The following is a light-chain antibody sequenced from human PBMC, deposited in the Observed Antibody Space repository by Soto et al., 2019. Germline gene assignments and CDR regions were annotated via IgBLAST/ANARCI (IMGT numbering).Light chain of an antibody. V-gene: IGKV3-11*01. CDR1: QDVRRY. J-gene: IGKJ1*01. Sequence: EVVLTQSPGSMSLSPGERATLSCGASQDVRRYLAWYQQKPGQAPRLLIYDASTRASGIPARFSGSGSGTDFTLTISSLEPEDSAVYFCQQRSNWPAWTVGQGTKVEI. CDR2: DAS. CDR3: QQRSNWPAWT.